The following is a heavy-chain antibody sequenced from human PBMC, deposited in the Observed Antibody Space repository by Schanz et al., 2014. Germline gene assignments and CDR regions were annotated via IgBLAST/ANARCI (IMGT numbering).Heavy chain of an antibody. Sequence: EVQMLESGGGLVQPGGSLRLSCVASGFTFRRFSVSWVRQAPGKGLEWVSVIACDGNIIYYADSVKGRFTISRDNAKNSLYLQMASLIDEDTAGYYCARVPSCKYYSYHFDYWGQGSLVTVSS. J-gene: IGHJ4*02. V-gene: IGHV3-48*02. D-gene: IGHD4-4*01. CDR2: IACDGNII. CDR3: ARVPSCKYYSYHFDY. CDR1: GFTFRRFS.